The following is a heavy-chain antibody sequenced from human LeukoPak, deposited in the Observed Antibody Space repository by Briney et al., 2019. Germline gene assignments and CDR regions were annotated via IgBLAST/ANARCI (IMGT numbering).Heavy chain of an antibody. CDR3: ARENWNDGAFDI. J-gene: IGHJ3*02. CDR2: INPNSGGT. CDR1: GYTFTGYY. V-gene: IGHV1-2*02. Sequence: GASVKVSCKASGYTFTGYYMHWVRQAPGQGLEWMGWINPNSGGTNYAQKFQGRVTITRDTSISTAYMELSRLRSDDTAVYYCARENWNDGAFDIWGQGTMVTVSS. D-gene: IGHD1-1*01.